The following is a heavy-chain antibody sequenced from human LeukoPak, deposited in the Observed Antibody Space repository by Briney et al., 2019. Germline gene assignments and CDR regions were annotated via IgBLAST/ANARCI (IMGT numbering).Heavy chain of an antibody. D-gene: IGHD5-12*01. J-gene: IGHJ4*02. CDR1: GYTFTTYY. V-gene: IGHV1-2*02. Sequence: GASVKVSCKASGYTFTTYYMHWVRQAPGQGLEWMGWVNPNSGGTNYAQKFQGRVTMTRDTSISTAYMELSRMRIDDTAVYYCAGDDGGNTGYENFDCWGQGTLVTVSS. CDR2: VNPNSGGT. CDR3: AGDDGGNTGYENFDC.